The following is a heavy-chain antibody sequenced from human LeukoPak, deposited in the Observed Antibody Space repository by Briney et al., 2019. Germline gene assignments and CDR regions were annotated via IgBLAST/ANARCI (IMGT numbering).Heavy chain of an antibody. J-gene: IGHJ3*02. D-gene: IGHD6-13*01. CDR3: AKDRGSSSWLKAFDI. V-gene: IGHV3-9*01. CDR1: GFMFDDYA. Sequence: GGSLRLSCAASGFMFDDYAMHWVRQAPGKGLEWVSGISWNSGSIGYADSVKGRFTISRDNAKNSLYLQMNSLRAEDTALYYCAKDRGSSSWLKAFDIWGQGTMVTVSS. CDR2: ISWNSGSI.